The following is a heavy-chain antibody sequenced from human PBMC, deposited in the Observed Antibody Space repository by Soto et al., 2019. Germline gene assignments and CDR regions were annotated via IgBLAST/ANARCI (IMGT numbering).Heavy chain of an antibody. V-gene: IGHV1-2*04. CDR2: INPNSGGT. CDR1: GYTFTGYY. CDR3: ARVGSGGQLGLYYYYGMDV. D-gene: IGHD6-6*01. J-gene: IGHJ6*02. Sequence: ASVKVSCKASGYTFTGYYMHWVRQAPGQGLEWMGWINPNSGGTNYAQKFQGWVTMTRDTSISTAYMELSRLRSDDTAVYYCARVGSGGQLGLYYYYGMDVWGQGTTVTVSS.